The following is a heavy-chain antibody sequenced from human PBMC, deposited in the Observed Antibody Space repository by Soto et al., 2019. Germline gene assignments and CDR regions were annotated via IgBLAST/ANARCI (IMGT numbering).Heavy chain of an antibody. CDR2: IYYSGST. CDR3: ARGGTAMVNGYYYYGMEV. V-gene: IGHV4-59*01. J-gene: IGHJ6*04. CDR1: GGSISSYY. Sequence: SETLSLTCTVSGGSISSYYWSWIRQPPGKGLEWIGYIYYSGSTNYNPSLKSRVTISVDTSKNQFSLKLSSVTAADTAVYYCARGGTAMVNGYYYYGMEVWGTGTTVNVSS. D-gene: IGHD5-18*01.